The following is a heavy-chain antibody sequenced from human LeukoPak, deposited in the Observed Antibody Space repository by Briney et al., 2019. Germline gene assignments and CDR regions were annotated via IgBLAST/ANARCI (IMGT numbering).Heavy chain of an antibody. CDR2: IWYDGSKK. CDR1: GFTFSTHG. D-gene: IGHD1-1*01. Sequence: PGRSLRLSCAASGFTFSTHGMHWVRQAPGKGLEWVAVIWYDGSKKYYADSVKGRFTISRDNAKNSLYLQMNSLRAEDTAVYYCARDLPNGYFDYWGQGTLVTVSS. CDR3: ARDLPNGYFDY. V-gene: IGHV3-33*01. J-gene: IGHJ4*02.